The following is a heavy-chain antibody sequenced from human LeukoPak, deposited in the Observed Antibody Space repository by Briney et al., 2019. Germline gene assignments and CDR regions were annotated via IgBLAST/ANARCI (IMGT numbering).Heavy chain of an antibody. J-gene: IGHJ4*02. Sequence: GGSLRLSCAASGFTFSSYGMHWVRQAPGKGLEWVAVIWYDGSNKYYADSVKGRFTISGDNSKNTLYLQMNSLRAEDTAVYYCAKDPLDSSGLYYFDYWGQGTLVTVSS. V-gene: IGHV3-33*06. CDR1: GFTFSSYG. CDR3: AKDPLDSSGLYYFDY. D-gene: IGHD6-19*01. CDR2: IWYDGSNK.